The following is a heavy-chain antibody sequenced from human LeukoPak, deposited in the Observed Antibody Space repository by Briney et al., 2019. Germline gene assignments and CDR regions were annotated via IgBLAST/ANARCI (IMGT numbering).Heavy chain of an antibody. CDR3: ARSTVVPAAPFDY. CDR2: IYYSGST. J-gene: IGHJ4*02. V-gene: IGHV4-30-4*08. Sequence: SQTLSLTCTVSGGSISSGDYYWSWIRQPPGKGLEWIGYIYYSGSTYYNPSLKSRVTMSVDTSKNQFSLKLSSVTAADTAVYYCARSTVVPAAPFDYWGQGTLVTVSP. CDR1: GGSISSGDYY. D-gene: IGHD2-2*01.